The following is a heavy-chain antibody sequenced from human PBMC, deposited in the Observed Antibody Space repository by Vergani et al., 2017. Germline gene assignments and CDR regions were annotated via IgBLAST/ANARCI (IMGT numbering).Heavy chain of an antibody. CDR1: GGPISSYY. Sequence: QVQLQESGPGLVKPSQTLSLTCTVSGGPISSYYWSWIRQPPGKGLEWIGYIYYSGSTNYNPSLKSRVTISVDTSKNQFSLKLSSVTAADTAGDYCAGDSRCMDVWGQGP. CDR3: AGDSRCMDV. J-gene: IGHJ6*02. V-gene: IGHV4-59*01. CDR2: IYYSGST.